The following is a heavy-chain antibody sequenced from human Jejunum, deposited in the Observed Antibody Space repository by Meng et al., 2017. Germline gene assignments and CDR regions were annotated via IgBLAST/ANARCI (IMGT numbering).Heavy chain of an antibody. CDR3: ARQWGGKFFYFDL. V-gene: IGHV4-59*08. CDR2: MWPSGSA. Sequence: QVQLQESGPGLVKPSETLSLTCTVSGDSLSGNYWSWIRQPPGKGLEWIWYMWPSGSANYHPSPESRVTISVDTSQKQFSLHLRSVTAADTAVYYCARQWGGKFFYFDLWGRGILVTVSS. D-gene: IGHD3-16*01. J-gene: IGHJ2*01. CDR1: GDSLSGNY.